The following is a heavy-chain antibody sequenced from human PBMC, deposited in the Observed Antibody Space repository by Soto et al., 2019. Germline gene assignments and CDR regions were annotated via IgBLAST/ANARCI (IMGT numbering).Heavy chain of an antibody. CDR3: ARGRSQVVVAATLSPCNY. CDR1: AGTISSRDYF. V-gene: IGHV4-30-4*01. D-gene: IGHD2-15*01. Sequence: SETRSLPCSVSAGTISSRDYFWSCLRQPPGNGLELIGSILYSGSTYYSPPLKSRASMSIDTTKNQFSLNLNSVTAADTAMCYCARGRSQVVVAATLSPCNYWGKGTPVTVPS. J-gene: IGHJ4*02. CDR2: ILYSGST.